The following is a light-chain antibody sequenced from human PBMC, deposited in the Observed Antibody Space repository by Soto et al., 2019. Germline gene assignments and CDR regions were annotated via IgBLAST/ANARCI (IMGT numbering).Light chain of an antibody. CDR3: SSYAGTNNVV. CDR2: EVT. J-gene: IGLJ2*01. Sequence: QSVLTQPPSASGSPGQSVTIPCTGTSSDVGGYNYVAWYQQHPGKAPKLMIYEVTKRPSGVPDRFSGSKSGNTASLTVSGLQAEDEAEYYCSSYAGTNNVVFGGGTKLTVL. CDR1: SSDVGGYNY. V-gene: IGLV2-8*01.